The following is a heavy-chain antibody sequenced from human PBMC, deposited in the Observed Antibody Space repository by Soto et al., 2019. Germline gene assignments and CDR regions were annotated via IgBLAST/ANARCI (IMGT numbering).Heavy chain of an antibody. CDR1: GFSLSTNGMC. CDR2: SDWDDDK. V-gene: IGHV2-70*01. J-gene: IGHJ6*04. Sequence: SGPTLVNPTQTLTLTCTFSGFSLSTNGMCVSWIRQPPRKALEWLAISDWDDDKYYSTSLKTRLNIFKATSKSQVVLTMTNMDPVDTATYYCARLMSSGCRPYYSFHGMEVWGEGTTGPAAS. D-gene: IGHD6-25*01. CDR3: ARLMSSGCRPYYSFHGMEV.